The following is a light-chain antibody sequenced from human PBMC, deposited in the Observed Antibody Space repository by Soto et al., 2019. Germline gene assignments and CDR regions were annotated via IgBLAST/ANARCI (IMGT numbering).Light chain of an antibody. J-gene: IGKJ1*01. CDR3: QQRSSWPWT. V-gene: IGKV3-11*01. CDR1: RRVSSY. Sequence: ETVLTQSPATLSLSPGDRATLSCRASRRVSSYLAWYQQKAGQAPRLLIYDASNRAAGIPARVSGVGSGTDFTLTISSLEPADFALYYCQQRSSWPWTFGQGTKVDIK. CDR2: DAS.